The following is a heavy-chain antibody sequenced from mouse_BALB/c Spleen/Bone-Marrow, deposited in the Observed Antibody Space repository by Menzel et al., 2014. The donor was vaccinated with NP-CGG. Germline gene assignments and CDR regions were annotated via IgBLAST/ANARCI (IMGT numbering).Heavy chain of an antibody. CDR2: IDTSDTYT. D-gene: IGHD4-1*01. CDR3: TRGWDGYYFDY. V-gene: IGHV1-69*01. CDR1: GYTFTDYW. J-gene: IGHJ2*01. Sequence: VKLQESGAELVMPGASVKMSCKASGYTFTDYWMHWVKQRPGQGLEWIGAIDTSDTYTNYNQKFKGKATLTVDQSSSTAYMQLSSLTSEDSAVYFCTRGWDGYYFDYWGRGTTLTVSS.